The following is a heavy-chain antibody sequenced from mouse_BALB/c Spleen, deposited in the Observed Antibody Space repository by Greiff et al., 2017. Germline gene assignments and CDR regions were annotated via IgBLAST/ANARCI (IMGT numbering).Heavy chain of an antibody. CDR2: ISSGSSTI. J-gene: IGHJ3*01. Sequence: EVHLVESGGGLVQPGGSRKLSCAASGFTFSSFGMHWVRQAPEKGLEWVAYISSGSSTIYYADTVKGRFTISRDNPKNTLFLQMTSLRSEDTAMYYCARSYYGNLAWFAYWGQGTLVTVSA. D-gene: IGHD2-10*01. CDR3: ARSYYGNLAWFAY. CDR1: GFTFSSFG. V-gene: IGHV5-17*02.